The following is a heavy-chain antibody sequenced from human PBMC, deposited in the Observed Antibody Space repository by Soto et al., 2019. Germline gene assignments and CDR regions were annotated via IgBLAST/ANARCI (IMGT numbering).Heavy chain of an antibody. D-gene: IGHD2-8*01. V-gene: IGHV5-10-1*01. CDR2: IDPSDSYN. Sequence: GEALKISCKGSGYSFTSYCISWVLQIPGKGLEWMGRIDPSDSYNKYRPPLKGHVPISADKSISPAYLTWRTLKESDNEMYYCARNLIFYYGMDVWGQGTTVTVSS. J-gene: IGHJ6*02. CDR1: GYSFTSYC. CDR3: ARNLIFYYGMDV.